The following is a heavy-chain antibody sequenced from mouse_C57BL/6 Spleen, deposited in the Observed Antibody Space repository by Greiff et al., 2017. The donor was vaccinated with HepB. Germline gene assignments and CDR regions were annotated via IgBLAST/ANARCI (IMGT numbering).Heavy chain of an antibody. Sequence: QVQLQQPGAELVRPGSSVKLSCKASGYTFTSYWMHWVKQRPIQGLEWIGNIDPSDSETHYNQKFKDKATLTVDKSSSTAYMQLSSLTSEDSAVYCCARGETTDYSNDVGYFDVWGTGTTVTVSS. V-gene: IGHV1-52*01. CDR2: IDPSDSET. J-gene: IGHJ1*03. CDR3: ARGETTDYSNDVGYFDV. CDR1: GYTFTSYW. D-gene: IGHD2-12*01.